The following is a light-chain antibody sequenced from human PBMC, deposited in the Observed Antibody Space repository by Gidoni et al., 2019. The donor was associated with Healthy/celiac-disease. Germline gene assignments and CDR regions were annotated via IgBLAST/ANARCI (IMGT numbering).Light chain of an antibody. CDR1: QSISSW. J-gene: IGKJ1*01. CDR3: KQYSSYSWT. V-gene: IGKV1-5*03. CDR2: KAS. Sequence: IQMTQSPPTLSAFVGDRVTITCRASQSISSWLAWYQQKPGKAPKLLISKASTLESGVPSRFSGSGAGTEFALTISSLQPDDFATYYCKQYSSYSWTFRQGTKVEIK.